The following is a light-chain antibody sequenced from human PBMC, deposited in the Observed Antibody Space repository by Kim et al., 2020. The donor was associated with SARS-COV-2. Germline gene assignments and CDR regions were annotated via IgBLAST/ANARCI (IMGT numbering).Light chain of an antibody. J-gene: IGLJ3*02. CDR3: YSATDNNRV. Sequence: SVSPSMSPRLTYSGDVLSKKYARWSQHKPGQAPVLLFYKDSEQPSGIPGRFSGSSSGTTVTLTNSGALVEDDADYYCYSATDNNRVFGGGTQLTVL. V-gene: IGLV3-27*01. CDR1: VLSKKY. CDR2: KDS.